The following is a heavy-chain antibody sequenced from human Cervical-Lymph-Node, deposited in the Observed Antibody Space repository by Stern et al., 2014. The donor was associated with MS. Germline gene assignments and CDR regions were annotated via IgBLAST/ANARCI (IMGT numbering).Heavy chain of an antibody. J-gene: IGHJ4*02. CDR3: ARSRYSDSSGYYH. CDR2: ISSSGITK. D-gene: IGHD3-22*01. V-gene: IGHV3-11*01. Sequence: QVQLVQSGGGLVKPGGSLRLSCVASGFTFSGYYMSWIRQPPGKGLQWVSYISSSGITKYYADSVRGRFTISRDDAKNSLYLQMNSLRAEDTAVYYCARSRYSDSSGYYHWGQGTLVTVSS. CDR1: GFTFSGYY.